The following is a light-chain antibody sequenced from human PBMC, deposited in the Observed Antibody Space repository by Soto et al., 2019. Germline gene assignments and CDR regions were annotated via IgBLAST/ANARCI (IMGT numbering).Light chain of an antibody. V-gene: IGKV3D-15*01. CDR3: QQYNDWPRT. Sequence: ETVMAQSPATLSVSPGEGATLSCRASQSVSGNLAWYQQKPGQAPRLLIYGASTRASGIPARFSGGGSGTEFTLTINSLQSEDFAVYFCQQYNDWPRTFGGGTRVEIK. CDR2: GAS. J-gene: IGKJ4*01. CDR1: QSVSGN.